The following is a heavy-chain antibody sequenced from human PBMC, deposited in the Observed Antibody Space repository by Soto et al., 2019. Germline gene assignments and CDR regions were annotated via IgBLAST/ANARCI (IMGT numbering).Heavy chain of an antibody. CDR1: GGSFSGYY. V-gene: IGHV4-34*01. Sequence: QVQLQQWGAGLLKPSETLSLTCAVSGGSFSGYYWSWIRQPPGKGLEWIGEINHSGSTNYNPSIKGRVTISVDTSKNQFSVKLSSVTAADTAVYYCARVDSSGYYYGVGYYYYGMDVWGQGTTVTVSS. CDR2: INHSGST. D-gene: IGHD3-22*01. CDR3: ARVDSSGYYYGVGYYYYGMDV. J-gene: IGHJ6*02.